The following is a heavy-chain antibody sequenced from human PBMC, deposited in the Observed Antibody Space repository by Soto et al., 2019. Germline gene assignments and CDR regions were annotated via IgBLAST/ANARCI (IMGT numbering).Heavy chain of an antibody. D-gene: IGHD6-13*01. CDR2: IYYSGST. Sequence: SETLSLTCTVSGGSVSSGSYYWSWIRQPPGKGLEWIGYIYYSGSTNYNPSLKSRVTISVDTSKNQFSLKLSSVTAADTAVYYCARGHSSSWYYFDYWGQGTLVTV. CDR3: ARGHSSSWYYFDY. V-gene: IGHV4-61*01. CDR1: GGSVSSGSYY. J-gene: IGHJ4*02.